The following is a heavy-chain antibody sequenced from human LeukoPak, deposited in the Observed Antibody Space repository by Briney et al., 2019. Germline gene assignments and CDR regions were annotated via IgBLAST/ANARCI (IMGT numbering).Heavy chain of an antibody. CDR3: ARAMISGSDY. J-gene: IGHJ4*02. CDR2: INSDGSTT. CDR1: GFTFSTSW. V-gene: IGHV3-74*01. D-gene: IGHD3-22*01. Sequence: GGSLRLSCAASGFTFSTSWMHWVRQAPEKGLVWVSRINSDGSTTTYADSVKGRFAISRDNAKNTVYLQMNSLRAEDTAVYYCARAMISGSDYWGQGTLVTVSS.